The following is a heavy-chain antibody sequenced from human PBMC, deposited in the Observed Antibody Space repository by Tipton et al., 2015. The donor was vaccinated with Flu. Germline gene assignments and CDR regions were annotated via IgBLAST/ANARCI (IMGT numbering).Heavy chain of an antibody. V-gene: IGHV3-64*02. CDR3: ARGMNSGLVDV. D-gene: IGHD2/OR15-2a*01. Sequence: SLRLSCAVSGFTFSDYAMHWVRQAPGKGLEYVSAISSNGDNTYYADSVKGRFTISRDNSKNTLYLQMGSLRADDMAVYYCARGMNSGLVDVWGQGTTVTVSS. CDR2: ISSNGDNT. J-gene: IGHJ6*02. CDR1: GFTFSDYA.